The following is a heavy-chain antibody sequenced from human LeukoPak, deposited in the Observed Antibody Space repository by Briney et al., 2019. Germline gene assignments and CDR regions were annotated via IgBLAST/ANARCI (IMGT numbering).Heavy chain of an antibody. CDR3: ARDGRSGGTRAFDP. CDR2: IYHSGST. D-gene: IGHD2-15*01. Sequence: PSETLSLTCAVSGGSISSGGYSWSWIRQPPGKGLEWIGYIYHSGSTYYNPSLKSRVTISVDRSKNQFSLKLSSVTAADTAVYYCARDGRSGGTRAFDPWGQGTLVTVSS. V-gene: IGHV4-30-2*01. J-gene: IGHJ5*02. CDR1: GGSISSGGYS.